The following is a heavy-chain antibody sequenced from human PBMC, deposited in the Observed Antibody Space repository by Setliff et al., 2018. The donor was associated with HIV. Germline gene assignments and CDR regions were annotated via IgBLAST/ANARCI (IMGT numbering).Heavy chain of an antibody. CDR2: IYTSGST. D-gene: IGHD6-19*01. Sequence: SETLSLTCTVSGGSISSGSYYWSWIRQPAGKGLEWIGRIYTSGSTNYNPSLKSRVTISLDTSKNQFSLKVRYVTAADTAIYYCAREIWGQVAGQWGQGTLVTV. J-gene: IGHJ4*02. V-gene: IGHV4-61*02. CDR3: AREIWGQVAGQ. CDR1: GGSISSGSYY.